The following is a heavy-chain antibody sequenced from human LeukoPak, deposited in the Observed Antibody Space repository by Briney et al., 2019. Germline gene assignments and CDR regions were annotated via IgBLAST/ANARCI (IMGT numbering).Heavy chain of an antibody. Sequence: GESLKISCKGSGYSFTSYWIGWVRQMPGKGLEWMGIIYPGDSDTRYSPSFQGQVTISADKSISTAYLQWSSLKASDTAMYYCARHVTAVAGTSGVGAFDIWGQGTMVTVSS. CDR2: IYPGDSDT. D-gene: IGHD6-19*01. CDR3: ARHVTAVAGTSGVGAFDI. V-gene: IGHV5-51*01. CDR1: GYSFTSYW. J-gene: IGHJ3*02.